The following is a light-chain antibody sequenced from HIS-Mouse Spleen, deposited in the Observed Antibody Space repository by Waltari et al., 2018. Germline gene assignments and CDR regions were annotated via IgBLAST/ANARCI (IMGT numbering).Light chain of an antibody. V-gene: IGKV2-30*02. CDR2: KVS. Sequence: DVVMTQSPLSLPVTLGQPASISCRSSQSLVHSDGNTYLNWFQQRPGQSPRRLIYKVSNRDSGVPDRFSGSGSGTDFTLKISRVEAEDVGVYYCMQGTHWPPMYTFGQVTKLEIK. CDR3: MQGTHWPPMYT. J-gene: IGKJ2*01. CDR1: QSLVHSDGNTY.